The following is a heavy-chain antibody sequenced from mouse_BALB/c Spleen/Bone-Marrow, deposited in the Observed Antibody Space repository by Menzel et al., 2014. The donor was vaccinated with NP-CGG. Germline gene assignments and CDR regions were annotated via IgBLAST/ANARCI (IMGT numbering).Heavy chain of an antibody. V-gene: IGHV14-3*02. D-gene: IGHD1-2*01. Sequence: VQLQQPGAELVKPGASVKLSCTASGFNVEDTYMQWVKQRPEQGLEWIGRIDPANGNTQYDPTFQGKATITTDTSSNTAYLQLCSLTSEDTAVYYCARAGHYYGSDALDYWSQGASVTVSS. CDR1: GFNVEDTY. CDR3: ARAGHYYGSDALDY. CDR2: IDPANGNT. J-gene: IGHJ4*01.